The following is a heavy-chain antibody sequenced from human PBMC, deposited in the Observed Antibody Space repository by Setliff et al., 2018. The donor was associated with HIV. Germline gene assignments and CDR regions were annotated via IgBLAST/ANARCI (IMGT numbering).Heavy chain of an antibody. D-gene: IGHD3-22*01. Sequence: SETLSLTCSVSGDSLRGGDYYYNWIRQSPEKGLEWIGYVSHTGYTYYNPSLKSRVDMSLDISKNQFSLNVSFVTDAETAVYYCARDKGRPHYYDDTGSYRSDALDIWGQGTIVTVSS. CDR1: GDSLRGGDYY. CDR2: VSHTGYT. J-gene: IGHJ3*02. CDR3: ARDKGRPHYYDDTGSYRSDALDI. V-gene: IGHV4-30-4*08.